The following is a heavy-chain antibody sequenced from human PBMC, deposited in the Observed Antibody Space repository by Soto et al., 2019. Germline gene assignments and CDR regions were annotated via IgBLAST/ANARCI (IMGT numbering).Heavy chain of an antibody. CDR3: ARDPDSSGWYFTVYYYGMDV. J-gene: IGHJ6*02. V-gene: IGHV3-21*01. Sequence: GSLRLSCAASGFTFSSYSMNWVRQAPGKGLECVSSISSSSSYIYYADSVKGRFTISRDNAKNSLYLQMNSLRAEDTAVYYCARDPDSSGWYFTVYYYGMDVWGQGTTVTVSS. D-gene: IGHD6-19*01. CDR2: ISSSSSYI. CDR1: GFTFSSYS.